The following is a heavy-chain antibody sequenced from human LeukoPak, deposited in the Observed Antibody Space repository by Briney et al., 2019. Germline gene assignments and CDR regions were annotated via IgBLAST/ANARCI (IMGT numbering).Heavy chain of an antibody. D-gene: IGHD3-3*01. CDR1: GGSISTFY. Sequence: SETLSLTCTVSGGSISTFYWSWIRQPPGKGLEWIGSIYHSGSTYYNPSLKSRVTISVDTSKNQFSLKLSSVTAADTAVYYCARGLPHYDFWSGYYGNLNYYMDVWGKGTTVTVSS. J-gene: IGHJ6*03. CDR3: ARGLPHYDFWSGYYGNLNYYMDV. CDR2: IYHSGST. V-gene: IGHV4-59*12.